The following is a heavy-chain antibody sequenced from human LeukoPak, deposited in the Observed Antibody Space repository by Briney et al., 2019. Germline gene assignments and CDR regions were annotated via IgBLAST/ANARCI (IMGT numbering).Heavy chain of an antibody. Sequence: SETLSLTCTVSGGSISSYYWSWIRQPAGKGLEWIGRIYTSGSTNYNPSLKSRVTMSVDTSKNQFSLKLSPVTAADTAVYYCARIHSGYDLPPGYFDYWGQGTLVTVSS. CDR1: GGSISSYY. V-gene: IGHV4-4*07. D-gene: IGHD5-12*01. CDR3: ARIHSGYDLPPGYFDY. CDR2: IYTSGST. J-gene: IGHJ4*02.